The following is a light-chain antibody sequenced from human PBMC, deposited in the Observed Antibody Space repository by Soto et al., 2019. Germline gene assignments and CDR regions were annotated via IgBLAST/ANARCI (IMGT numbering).Light chain of an antibody. Sequence: EIVLTQSPGTLSLSPGERATLSCRASQSVDSSFLAWYQQKPGQAPRLFIFGASSRATGIPDRFSGSGSGADFTLTISRLEPEDFAVYYCQHYGSSLITFGQGTRLEIK. V-gene: IGKV3-20*01. CDR3: QHYGSSLIT. CDR1: QSVDSSF. J-gene: IGKJ5*01. CDR2: GAS.